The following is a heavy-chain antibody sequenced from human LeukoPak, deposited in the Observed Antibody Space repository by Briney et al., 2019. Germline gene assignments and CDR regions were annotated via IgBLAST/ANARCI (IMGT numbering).Heavy chain of an antibody. Sequence: SVKVSCKASGYTFTSYGISWVRQAPGQRLEWMGGIIPIFGTANYAQKFQGRVTITADESTSTAYMELSSLRSEDTAVYYCARNYYDSSGPHPDAFDIWGQGTMVTVSS. D-gene: IGHD3-22*01. J-gene: IGHJ3*02. CDR3: ARNYYDSSGPHPDAFDI. V-gene: IGHV1-69*13. CDR2: IIPIFGTA. CDR1: GYTFTSYG.